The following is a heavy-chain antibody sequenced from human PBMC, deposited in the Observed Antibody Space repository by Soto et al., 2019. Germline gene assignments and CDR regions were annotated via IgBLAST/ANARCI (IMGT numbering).Heavy chain of an antibody. Sequence: SETLSLTCAVYGGSFSGYYWSWIRQPPGKGLEWIGEINHSGSTNYNPSLKSRVTISVDTSKNQFSLKLSSVTAADTAVYYCAALAAAGTALNWFDPWGQGTQVTVSS. J-gene: IGHJ5*02. D-gene: IGHD6-13*01. V-gene: IGHV4-34*01. CDR3: AALAAAGTALNWFDP. CDR2: INHSGST. CDR1: GGSFSGYY.